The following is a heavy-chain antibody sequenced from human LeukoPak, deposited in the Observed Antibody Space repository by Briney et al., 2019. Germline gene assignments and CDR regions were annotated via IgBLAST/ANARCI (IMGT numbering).Heavy chain of an antibody. CDR1: GGTFSSYT. CDR3: DRVRSSTSLYYFDY. Sequence: SVKVSCKASGGTFSSYTISWVRQAPGQGLEWMGRIIPILGIANYAQKLQGRVTITADKSESTAYMELSRLRSEDTDVYYCDRVRSSTSLYYFDYWGQGTMVTVSS. J-gene: IGHJ4*02. V-gene: IGHV1-69*02. CDR2: IIPILGIA. D-gene: IGHD2-2*01.